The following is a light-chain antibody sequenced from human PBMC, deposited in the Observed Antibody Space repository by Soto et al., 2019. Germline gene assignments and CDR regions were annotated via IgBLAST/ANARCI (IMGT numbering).Light chain of an antibody. J-gene: IGLJ1*01. CDR1: SSDVGGYHY. Sequence: QSALTQPPSASGSPGQSVTISCTGTSSDVGGYHYVSWYQQHPGKAPKLMIYEVSKRPSGVPNRFSGSKSGNTASLTVSGLQADDEADYFCSSDAGSNIFVFGTGIKVTVL. CDR2: EVS. CDR3: SSDAGSNIFV. V-gene: IGLV2-8*01.